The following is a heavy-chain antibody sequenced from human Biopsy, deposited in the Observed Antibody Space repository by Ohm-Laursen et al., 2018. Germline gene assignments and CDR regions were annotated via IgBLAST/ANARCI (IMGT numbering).Heavy chain of an antibody. CDR1: GGTLITYA. CDR2: IIPILHVP. Sequence: GSSVKVSCKASGGTLITYAISWVRQAPGQGLEWMGRIIPILHVPTYAQSFQGRVTISADKSTSTAYMELSGLRPEDTAVYYCASLEDRTFDKWGQGTLVTVSS. CDR3: ASLEDRTFDK. J-gene: IGHJ4*02. V-gene: IGHV1-69*04.